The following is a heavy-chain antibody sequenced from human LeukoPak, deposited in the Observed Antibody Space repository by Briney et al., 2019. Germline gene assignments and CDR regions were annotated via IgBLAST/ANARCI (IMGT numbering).Heavy chain of an antibody. V-gene: IGHV3-53*01. CDR2: IYSGGST. D-gene: IGHD6-13*01. J-gene: IGHJ4*02. CDR3: AKDRQQLKPYYFDY. Sequence: GGSLRLSCAASGFTVSSNYMSWVRQAPGKGLEWVSVIYSGGSTYYADSVKGRFTISRDNSKNTLYLQMNSLRAEDTAVYYCAKDRQQLKPYYFDYWGQGTLVTVSS. CDR1: GFTVSSNY.